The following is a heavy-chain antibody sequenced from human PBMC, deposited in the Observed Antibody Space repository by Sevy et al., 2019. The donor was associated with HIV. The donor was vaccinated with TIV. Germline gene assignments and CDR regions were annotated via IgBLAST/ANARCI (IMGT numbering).Heavy chain of an antibody. D-gene: IGHD3-3*01. CDR3: AGGLILEWSSYGMDV. J-gene: IGHJ6*02. V-gene: IGHV3-53*05. Sequence: GGSLRLSCAASGFTVSSNYMSWVRQAPGKGLEWVSVIYSDGNTYYGDSVKVRFTISRDNSKITLYLQMNGLRAEDTAVYYCAGGLILEWSSYGMDVWGQGTTVTVSS. CDR1: GFTVSSNY. CDR2: IYSDGNT.